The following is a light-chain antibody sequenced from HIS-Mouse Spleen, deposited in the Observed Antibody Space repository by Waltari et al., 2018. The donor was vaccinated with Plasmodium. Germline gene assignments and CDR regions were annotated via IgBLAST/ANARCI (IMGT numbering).Light chain of an antibody. J-gene: IGLJ2*01. Sequence: QTVVTQEPSFSVSPGGTVTLTCGLSSGSVSTSYYPSWYQQTPGQAPRTLIYSTNHRSSGGPDLFSGFILGNKAALTITGAQADDESDYYCVLYMGSGIWVFGGGTKLTVL. CDR2: STN. CDR1: SGSVSTSYY. CDR3: VLYMGSGIWV. V-gene: IGLV8-61*01.